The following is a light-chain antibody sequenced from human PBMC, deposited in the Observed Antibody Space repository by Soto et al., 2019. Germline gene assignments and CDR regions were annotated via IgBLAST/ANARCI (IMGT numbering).Light chain of an antibody. J-gene: IGKJ1*01. CDR3: QQYGRSWT. V-gene: IGKV3-20*01. Sequence: DIVLTQSPGTLSLSPGERVTLSCRASQSVRSSYLAWYQQMPGQAPRLLIYGASRRATGIAARFSGRGSGTDFTLTISRLEPEDFAVYYCQQYGRSWTFGQGTKVESK. CDR2: GAS. CDR1: QSVRSSY.